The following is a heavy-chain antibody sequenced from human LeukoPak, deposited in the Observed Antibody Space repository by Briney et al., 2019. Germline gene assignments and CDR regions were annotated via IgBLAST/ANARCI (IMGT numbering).Heavy chain of an antibody. CDR3: ARTPTSMIILKS. CDR1: GYTFTTSD. D-gene: IGHD3-16*01. Sequence: ASVKVSCKTSGYTFTTSDIHWVRQAPGQGLEWMGWVNPNSGDTSYGQKFRGRVTMTRNTSISTAYMELSSLRPDDTAVYYCARTPTSMIILKSWGQGTLVTVSS. J-gene: IGHJ4*02. V-gene: IGHV1-8*01. CDR2: VNPNSGDT.